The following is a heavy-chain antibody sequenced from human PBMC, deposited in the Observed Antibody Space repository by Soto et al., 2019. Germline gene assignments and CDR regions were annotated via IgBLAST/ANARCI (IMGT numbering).Heavy chain of an antibody. CDR2: INPAGNVQ. CDR1: GLTFSISW. D-gene: IGHD5-18*01. J-gene: IGHJ4*02. Sequence: GGSLRLSCTASGLTFSISWMTWVRQAPGEGLEWVSNINPAGNVQHYADSVKERFAISRDNAKNSLFLQMSGLRVEDTAVYYCARWNSYGYYFDYWGQGTLVTVSS. CDR3: ARWNSYGYYFDY. V-gene: IGHV3-7*01.